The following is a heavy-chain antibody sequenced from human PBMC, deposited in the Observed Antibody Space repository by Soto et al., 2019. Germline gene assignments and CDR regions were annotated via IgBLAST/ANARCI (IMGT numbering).Heavy chain of an antibody. CDR3: VRPRPSGENYGMDV. J-gene: IGHJ6*02. Sequence: SGGSLRLSCVASGLTVSHNYMAWFRQAPEMGLEWVSILYTEGTTYYADSVKGRFTISRDSSKNTLFLQMDSLRAEDTAVYYCVRPRPSGENYGMDVWGQGTTVTVSS. V-gene: IGHV3-53*01. CDR2: LYTEGTT. CDR1: GLTVSHNY. D-gene: IGHD3-16*01.